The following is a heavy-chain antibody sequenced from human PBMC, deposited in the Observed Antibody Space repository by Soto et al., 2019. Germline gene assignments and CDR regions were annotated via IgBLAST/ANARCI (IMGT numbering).Heavy chain of an antibody. CDR3: ARATYSSSWYFGTPAVQACFDY. V-gene: IGHV1-18*01. D-gene: IGHD6-13*01. CDR2: ISAYNGNT. CDR1: GYTFTSYG. Sequence: ASVKVSCKASGYTFTSYGISWVRQAPGQGLEWMGWISAYNGNTNYAQKLQGRVTMTTDTSTSTAYMELRSLRSDDTAAYYCARATYSSSWYFGTPAVQACFDYWGQGTLVTVSS. J-gene: IGHJ4*02.